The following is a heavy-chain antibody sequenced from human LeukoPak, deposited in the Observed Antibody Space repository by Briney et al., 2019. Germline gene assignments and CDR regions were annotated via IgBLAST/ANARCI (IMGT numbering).Heavy chain of an antibody. Sequence: PSETLSLTCTVSGGSVSSDSYYWGWIRQPPGKGLEWIGSIYYSGSTYYNPSLKSRVTISVDTSKNLFSLKLSSVTAADTAVYYCARALLCGGDRYPPYYFDYWGQGTLVTVSS. V-gene: IGHV4-39*01. CDR2: IYYSGST. D-gene: IGHD2-21*02. CDR3: ARALLCGGDRYPPYYFDY. CDR1: GGSVSSDSYY. J-gene: IGHJ4*02.